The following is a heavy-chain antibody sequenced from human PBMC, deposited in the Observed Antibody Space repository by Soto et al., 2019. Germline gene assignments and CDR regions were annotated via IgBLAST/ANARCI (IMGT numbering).Heavy chain of an antibody. V-gene: IGHV1-69*13. Sequence: ASVKVSCKASGGTFSSYAISWVRQAPGQGLEWMGGIIPIFGTANYAQKFQGRVTITADESTSTAYMELSSLRSEDTAVYYCARDDHYDFWSGYSQSRRGMDVWGQGTTVTVSS. CDR1: GGTFSSYA. CDR3: ARDDHYDFWSGYSQSRRGMDV. J-gene: IGHJ6*02. CDR2: IIPIFGTA. D-gene: IGHD3-3*01.